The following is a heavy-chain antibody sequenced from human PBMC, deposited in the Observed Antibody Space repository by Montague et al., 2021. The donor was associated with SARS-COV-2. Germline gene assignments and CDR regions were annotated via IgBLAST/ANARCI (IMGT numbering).Heavy chain of an antibody. CDR1: GFSLSTSGMC. V-gene: IGHV2-70*11. D-gene: IGHD3-9*01. Sequence: PALVKPTQTLTLTCTFSGFSLSTSGMCVSWIRQPPGKALEWLARIDWDDDKYYSTSLKTRLTISKDTSKNQVVLTMTNMDPVDTATYYCARRTYDILTGYAYGIDVWGQGTTVTVSS. CDR3: ARRTYDILTGYAYGIDV. CDR2: IDWDDDK. J-gene: IGHJ6*02.